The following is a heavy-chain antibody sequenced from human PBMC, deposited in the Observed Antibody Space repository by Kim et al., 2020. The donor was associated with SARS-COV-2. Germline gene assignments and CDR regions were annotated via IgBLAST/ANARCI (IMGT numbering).Heavy chain of an antibody. D-gene: IGHD6-13*01. V-gene: IGHV5-10-1*01. CDR1: GYSFTSYW. CDR3: ARHEGIIVDYSSSWYYYYYGMDV. J-gene: IGHJ6*02. CDR2: IDPSDSYT. Sequence: GESLKISCKGSGYSFTSYWISWVRQMPGKGLEWMGRIDPSDSYTNYSPSFQGHITISADKSISTAYLQWSSLKASDTAMYYCARHEGIIVDYSSSWYYYYYGMDVWGQGTTVTVSS.